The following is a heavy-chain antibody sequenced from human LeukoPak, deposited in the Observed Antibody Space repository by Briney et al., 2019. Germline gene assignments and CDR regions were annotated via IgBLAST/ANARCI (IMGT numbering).Heavy chain of an antibody. D-gene: IGHD1-26*01. V-gene: IGHV3-30-3*01. J-gene: IGHJ3*02. CDR2: ISYDGSNK. CDR1: GFTFSSYA. CDR3: ARSLIVGATNSAFDI. Sequence: GGSLRLSCAASGFTFSSYAMHWVRQAPGKGLKGGAVISYDGSNKYYADSVKGRFTISRDNSKNTLYLQMNSLRAKDTAVDYCARSLIVGATNSAFDIWGQGTMVTVSS.